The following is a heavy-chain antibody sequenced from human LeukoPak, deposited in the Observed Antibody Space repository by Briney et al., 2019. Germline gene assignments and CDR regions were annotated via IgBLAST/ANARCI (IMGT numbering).Heavy chain of an antibody. CDR3: ARGGALYDSSGYYDY. Sequence: SETLSLTCTVSGGSISNYYWSWIRQPPGKGLEWIGYIYYSGSTNYNPSLKSRVTISVDTSKNQFSLKLSSVTAADTAVYYCARGGALYDSSGYYDYWGQGTLVTVSS. D-gene: IGHD3-22*01. V-gene: IGHV4-59*01. CDR1: GGSISNYY. CDR2: IYYSGST. J-gene: IGHJ4*02.